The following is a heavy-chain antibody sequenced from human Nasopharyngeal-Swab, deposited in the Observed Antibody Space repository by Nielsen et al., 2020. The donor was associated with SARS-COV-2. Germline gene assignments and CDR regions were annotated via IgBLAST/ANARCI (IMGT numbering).Heavy chain of an antibody. J-gene: IGHJ4*02. D-gene: IGHD3-16*02. CDR3: ARQDVSGSYRFMVY. CDR1: GGFIGTYY. Sequence: SETLSLTCTVSGGFIGTYYWSWIRQPPGKGLEWIGYIYYTGSTMYNPSLKGRVTLSVDTSENQFSLRLTSVTAADSAVYYCARQDVSGSYRFMVYWGQGTLVTVSS. CDR2: IYYTGST. V-gene: IGHV4-59*08.